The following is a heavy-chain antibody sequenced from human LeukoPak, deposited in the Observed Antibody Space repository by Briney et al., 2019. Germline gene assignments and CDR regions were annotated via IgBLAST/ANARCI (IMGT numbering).Heavy chain of an antibody. D-gene: IGHD3-10*01. CDR2: IYYSGST. V-gene: IGHV4-39*07. CDR1: GGSISSSSYY. J-gene: IGHJ6*03. Sequence: PSETLSLTCTVSGGSISSSSYYWGWIRQPPGKGLEWIGSIYYSGSTYYNPSLKSRVTVSVDTSKNQFSLKLSSVTAADTAVYYCARIPGDNYYYMDVWGKGTTVTVSS. CDR3: ARIPGDNYYYMDV.